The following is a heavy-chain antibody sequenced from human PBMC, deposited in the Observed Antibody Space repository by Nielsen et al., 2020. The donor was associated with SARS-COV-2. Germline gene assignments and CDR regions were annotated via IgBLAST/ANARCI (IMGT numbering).Heavy chain of an antibody. CDR2: VYDNGST. CDR1: GGSVSSGSYY. J-gene: IGHJ4*02. V-gene: IGHV4-61*01. CDR3: ARGIAGDTIFGAFGEPYFDY. Sequence: SETLSLTCTVSGGSVSSGSYYWSWIRQPPGKGLEWIGYVYDNGSTEYNPSLKSRVTISMDTSKTQFSLRLTSVTAADTAIYYCARGIAGDTIFGAFGEPYFDYWGQGTLVTVSS. D-gene: IGHD3-3*01.